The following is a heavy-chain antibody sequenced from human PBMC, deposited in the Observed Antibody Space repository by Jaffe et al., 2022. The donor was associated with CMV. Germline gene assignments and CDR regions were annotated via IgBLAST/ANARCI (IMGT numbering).Heavy chain of an antibody. V-gene: IGHV2-5*02. CDR3: VLRRPILTSGPEGYFDY. D-gene: IGHD3-3*02. CDR1: GFSLGVSDTVG. CDR2: IYGDDDK. J-gene: IGHJ4*02. Sequence: QITLKESGPTLVKPTQTLTLTCTFSGFSLGVSDTVGVGWIRQPPGEALEWLALIYGDDDKRSSPSLNNRLTITKDTSKNQVVLTMTNMDPVDTATYYCVLRRPILTSGPEGYFDYWGQGTLVTVSS.